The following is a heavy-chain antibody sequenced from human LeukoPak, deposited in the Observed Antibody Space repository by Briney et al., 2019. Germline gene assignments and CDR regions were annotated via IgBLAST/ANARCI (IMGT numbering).Heavy chain of an antibody. Sequence: PGRSLRLSCAASGFTFSSYGMHWVRQAPGKGLEWVSLISWDGGSTYYADSVKGRFTISRDNSKNSLYLQMNSLRTEDTALYYCAKAYPSYGGNYFDYWGQGTLVTVSS. CDR2: ISWDGGST. J-gene: IGHJ4*02. V-gene: IGHV3-43*01. CDR3: AKAYPSYGGNYFDY. D-gene: IGHD1-26*01. CDR1: GFTFSSYG.